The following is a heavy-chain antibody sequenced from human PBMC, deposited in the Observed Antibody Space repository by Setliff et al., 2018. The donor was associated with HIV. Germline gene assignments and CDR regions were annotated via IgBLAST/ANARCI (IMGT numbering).Heavy chain of an antibody. J-gene: IGHJ3*02. CDR2: ITDSSTTI. CDR3: ARGIAAAAHPDTFDI. CDR1: GFTFSNYN. V-gene: IGHV3-48*01. D-gene: IGHD6-13*01. Sequence: SLKISCAASGFTFSNYNMNWVRQAPGKGLEWISYITDSSTTIYYADSVKGRFTISRDNAKNSLYLQMNSLRAEDTAVYYCARGIAAAAHPDTFDIWGQGTMVTVSS.